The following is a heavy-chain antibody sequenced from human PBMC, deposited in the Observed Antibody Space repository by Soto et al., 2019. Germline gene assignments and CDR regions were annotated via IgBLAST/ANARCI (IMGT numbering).Heavy chain of an antibody. Sequence: SETLSLTCTVSGGPISSGGYYWSWIRQHPGKGLEWIGYIYYSGSTYYNPSLKSRVTISVDTSKNQFSLKLSSVTAADTAVYYCARVTAAADSPFDYWGQGTLVTVSS. D-gene: IGHD6-13*01. CDR1: GGPISSGGYY. V-gene: IGHV4-31*03. J-gene: IGHJ4*02. CDR2: IYYSGST. CDR3: ARVTAAADSPFDY.